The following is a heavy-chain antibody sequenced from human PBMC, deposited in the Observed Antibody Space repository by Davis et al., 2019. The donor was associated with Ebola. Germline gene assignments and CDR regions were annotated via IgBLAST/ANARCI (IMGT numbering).Heavy chain of an antibody. CDR1: GFAFKDYA. V-gene: IGHV3-64*04. D-gene: IGHD3-16*01. CDR3: ARHYVYDYYMGLDV. CDR2: IRSKGYST. J-gene: IGHJ6*02. Sequence: PGGSLRLSCSASGFAFKDYAIHWVRQAPGKGLEHVAAIRSKGYSTYYADSVKGRFTISRDNSKNTIYLQMNSLRAGDTAVYYCARHYVYDYYMGLDVWGQGTTVTVSS.